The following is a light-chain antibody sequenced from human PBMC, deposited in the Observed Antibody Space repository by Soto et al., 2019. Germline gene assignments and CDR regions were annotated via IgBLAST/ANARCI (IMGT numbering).Light chain of an antibody. CDR2: EVS. Sequence: QSALTQPASVSGSPGQSITISCTGTSSDVGGYNYVSWSQQHPGKAPKLLISEVSNRPSGVSNRFSGSKSGNTASLTISWLQADDEADYYCSSYTASSTMVFGTGTKLTVL. CDR3: SSYTASSTMV. J-gene: IGLJ1*01. V-gene: IGLV2-14*03. CDR1: SSDVGGYNY.